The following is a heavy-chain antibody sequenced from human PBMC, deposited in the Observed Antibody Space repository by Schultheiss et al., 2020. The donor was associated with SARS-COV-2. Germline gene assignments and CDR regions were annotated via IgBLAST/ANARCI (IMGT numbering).Heavy chain of an antibody. Sequence: GESLKISCAASGFTFSSYSMNWVRQAPGKGLEWVSYISSSSSTIYYADSVKGRFTISRDNAKNSLYLQMNSLRAEDTAVYYCARARTEDYWGQGTLVTVSS. CDR2: ISSSSSTI. CDR3: ARARTEDY. V-gene: IGHV3-48*01. J-gene: IGHJ4*02. D-gene: IGHD1-14*01. CDR1: GFTFSSYS.